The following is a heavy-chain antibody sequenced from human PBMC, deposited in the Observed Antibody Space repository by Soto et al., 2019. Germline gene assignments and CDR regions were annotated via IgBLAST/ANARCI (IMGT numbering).Heavy chain of an antibody. V-gene: IGHV4-30-4*01. D-gene: IGHD3-3*01. Sequence: PSETLSLTCTVSGGSISSGYYLWSWIRQPPGKGLEWIGYIHDSGSTYYTPSLKSRVAISVDTSKNQFSLQLSSVTAADTAVYYCARLGGYYQSLDTWGQGTLVTVSS. CDR3: ARLGGYYQSLDT. CDR2: IHDSGST. J-gene: IGHJ5*02. CDR1: GGSISSGYYL.